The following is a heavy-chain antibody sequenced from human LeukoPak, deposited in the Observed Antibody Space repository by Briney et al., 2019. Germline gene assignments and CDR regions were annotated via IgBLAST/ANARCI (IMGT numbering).Heavy chain of an antibody. CDR2: ISAYNGNT. V-gene: IGHV1-18*01. CDR3: ARGVYGDYGPGTNWFDP. CDR1: GYTFTSYG. D-gene: IGHD4-17*01. J-gene: IGHJ5*02. Sequence: ASVKVSCKASGYTFTSYGISWVRQAPGQGLEWMGWISAYNGNTNYAQKLQGRVTMTTDTSTSTAYMELRSLRSDDTAVYYCARGVYGDYGPGTNWFDPWGQGTLVTASS.